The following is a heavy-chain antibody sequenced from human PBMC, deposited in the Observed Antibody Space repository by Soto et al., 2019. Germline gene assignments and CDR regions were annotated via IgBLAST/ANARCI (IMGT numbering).Heavy chain of an antibody. CDR2: ISYDGSNK. J-gene: IGHJ4*02. CDR1: GFTFSSYA. D-gene: IGHD6-19*01. CDR3: ARDQYMLNGIAVALDY. Sequence: GVSLRLSCAASGFTFSSYAMHWVRQAPVKGLEWVAVISYDGSNKYYADSVKGRFTISRDNSKNTLYLQMNSLRAEDTAVYYCARDQYMLNGIAVALDYWGQGTLVTVSS. V-gene: IGHV3-30-3*01.